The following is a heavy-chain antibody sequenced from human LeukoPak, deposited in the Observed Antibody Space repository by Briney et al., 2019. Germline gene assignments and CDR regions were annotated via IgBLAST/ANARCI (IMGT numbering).Heavy chain of an antibody. Sequence: PGGSLRLSPVASGLNLDDSTMHSVRQAPGKGLECVSLICADGGSTFSADSVKGRFSISRDNSKSSLYLQMNSLRSEDTAMYYCAKESGKFDYWGQGTLVAVSS. J-gene: IGHJ4*02. CDR1: GLNLDDST. CDR2: ICADGGST. V-gene: IGHV3-43*01. CDR3: AKESGKFDY.